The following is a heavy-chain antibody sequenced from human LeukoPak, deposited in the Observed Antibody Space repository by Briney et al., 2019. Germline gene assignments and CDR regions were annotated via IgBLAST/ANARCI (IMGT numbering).Heavy chain of an antibody. Sequence: PSETLSLTCTVSAGSISSSSYYWAWIRQPPGKGLEWIGSIYYSGSTYYNPSLKSRVTISVDTSKNQFSLKLSSVTAADTAVYYCATLMYSSGWPLDYWGQGDPGHRLL. CDR1: AGSISSSSYY. CDR3: ATLMYSSGWPLDY. J-gene: IGHJ4*03. CDR2: IYYSGST. D-gene: IGHD6-19*01. V-gene: IGHV4-39*01.